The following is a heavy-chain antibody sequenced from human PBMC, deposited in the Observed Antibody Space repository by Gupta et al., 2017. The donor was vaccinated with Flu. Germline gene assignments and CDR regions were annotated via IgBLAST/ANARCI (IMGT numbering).Heavy chain of an antibody. CDR2: IIPIFGTA. CDR3: ARADKGGDSYYYYYGMDV. D-gene: IGHD4-17*01. Sequence: ISWVRQAPGQGLEWMGGIIPIFGTANYAQKFQGRVTITADESTSTAYMELSSLRSEDTAVYYCARADKGGDSYYYYYGMDVWGQGTTVTVSS. V-gene: IGHV1-69*01. J-gene: IGHJ6*02.